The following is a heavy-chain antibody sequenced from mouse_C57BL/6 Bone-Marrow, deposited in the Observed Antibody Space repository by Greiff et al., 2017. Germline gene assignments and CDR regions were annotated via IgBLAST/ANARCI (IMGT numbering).Heavy chain of an antibody. Sequence: EVQVVESGGGLVKPGGSLKLSCAASGFTFSDYGMHWVRQAPEKGLEWVAYISSGSSTIYYADTVKGRFTISRDNAKNTLFLQMTSLRSEDTAMYYWAREIYPLYYYAMDYWGQGTSVTVSS. CDR2: ISSGSSTI. CDR3: AREIYPLYYYAMDY. V-gene: IGHV5-17*01. CDR1: GFTFSDYG. J-gene: IGHJ4*01.